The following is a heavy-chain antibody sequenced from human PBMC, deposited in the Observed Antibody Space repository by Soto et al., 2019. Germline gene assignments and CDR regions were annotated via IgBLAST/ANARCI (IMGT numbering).Heavy chain of an antibody. CDR2: IGTTTGDL. J-gene: IGHJ4*02. Sequence: PGGSLRLSCEGSGFTFTSYAMTWVRQGPGKGLEWVSSIGTTTGDLLYADSVKGRFTISRDNSRNTLYLQMNSLRNEDTAIYYCAKRSPSGTYYFDYWGQGALVTVSS. CDR3: AKRSPSGTYYFDY. V-gene: IGHV3-23*01. D-gene: IGHD1-26*01. CDR1: GFTFTSYA.